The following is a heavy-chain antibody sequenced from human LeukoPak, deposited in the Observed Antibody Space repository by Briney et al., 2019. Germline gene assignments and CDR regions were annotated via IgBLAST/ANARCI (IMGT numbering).Heavy chain of an antibody. CDR3: ARSLGGNNGFDV. D-gene: IGHD3-3*01. V-gene: IGHV4-38-2*02. J-gene: IGHJ3*01. Sequence: SETLSLTCTVSGYSINDVYSWGWIRQPPGKGLEWIGNIYYSGSTYNNPSLQSRLTISIDTSKNQFSLKLNFVTAADTALYYCARSLGGNNGFDVWGQGTMVTVSS. CDR2: IYYSGST. CDR1: GYSINDVYS.